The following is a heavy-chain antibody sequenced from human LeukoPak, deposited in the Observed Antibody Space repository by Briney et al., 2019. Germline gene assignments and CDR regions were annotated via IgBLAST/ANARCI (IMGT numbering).Heavy chain of an antibody. J-gene: IGHJ6*01. D-gene: IGHD3-9*01. Sequence: SVQVSCKASGYTFTGHYLYWVRQAPGQGLEGMGWINPYSGDTNYAQQLQGRVTMPRDTSISPAHIDLNRPTSDDTALYYCSQRLTTSQEIDWGG. CDR3: SQRLTTSQEIDW. V-gene: IGHV1-2*02. CDR2: INPYSGDT. CDR1: GYTFTGHY.